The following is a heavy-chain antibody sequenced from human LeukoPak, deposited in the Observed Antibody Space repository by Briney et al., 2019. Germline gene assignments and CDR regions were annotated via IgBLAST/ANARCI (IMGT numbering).Heavy chain of an antibody. CDR1: GYTFTSYA. CDR3: ARDTEGSGSYSH. J-gene: IGHJ4*02. D-gene: IGHD3-10*01. V-gene: IGHV1-69*04. CDR2: IIPILGIA. Sequence: ASVKVSCKASGYTFTSYAISWVRQAPGQGLEWMGRIIPILGIANYAQKFQGRVTITADKSTSTAYMELSSLRSEDTAVYYCARDTEGSGSYSHWGQGTLVTVSS.